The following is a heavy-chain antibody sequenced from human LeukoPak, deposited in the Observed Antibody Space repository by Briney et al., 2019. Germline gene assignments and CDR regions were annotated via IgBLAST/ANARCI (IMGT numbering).Heavy chain of an antibody. J-gene: IGHJ4*02. Sequence: GGFLRLSCAASGFTFSSYDIHWVRQAPGKGLEWVAVIWYDGSNKYYADSVKGRFTISRDNSKNTLYLQMNSLRAEDTAVYYCARGGGATFFDYWGQGELVSVSS. CDR3: ARGGGATFFDY. CDR1: GFTFSSYD. CDR2: IWYDGSNK. D-gene: IGHD1-26*01. V-gene: IGHV3-33*01.